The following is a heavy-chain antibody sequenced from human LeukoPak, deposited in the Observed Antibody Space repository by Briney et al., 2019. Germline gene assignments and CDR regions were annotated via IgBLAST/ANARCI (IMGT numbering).Heavy chain of an antibody. Sequence: GGSLKLSCAASGFTFGHYGMHWVRQAPGKGLEWVAIIWYDGSEKFYADSVQGRFTISRDNSKDTLYLQMDSLRLDDTGVYYCARDQDGYNLFDYWGQGTLVNVSS. CDR1: GFTFGHYG. D-gene: IGHD5-24*01. J-gene: IGHJ4*02. CDR3: ARDQDGYNLFDY. CDR2: IWYDGSEK. V-gene: IGHV3-33*01.